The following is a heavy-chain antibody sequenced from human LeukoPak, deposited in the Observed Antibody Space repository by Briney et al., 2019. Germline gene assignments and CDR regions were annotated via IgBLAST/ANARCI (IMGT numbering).Heavy chain of an antibody. D-gene: IGHD6-19*01. V-gene: IGHV3-23*01. CDR1: AFTFSRYA. J-gene: IGHJ4*02. Sequence: PGGSLRLSCAASAFTFSRYAMRWVRQAPGKGLEWVSAIRGSGGSTYYADSVKGRFTISRDNSKNTLYLQMNSLRAEDTAIYYCAKPVGSSGWYGDFDCWGQGTLVTVSS. CDR3: AKPVGSSGWYGDFDC. CDR2: IRGSGGST.